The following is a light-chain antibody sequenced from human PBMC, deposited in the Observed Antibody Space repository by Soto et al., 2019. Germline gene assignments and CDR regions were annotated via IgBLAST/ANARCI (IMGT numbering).Light chain of an antibody. Sequence: EIQMTQSPSTLSASVGDRVTITCRASQSVDTCLAWYQQKPGKAPHLLIYKASSLETGVPSRFSGSESVTEFTLTISSLQPDDFATYYCQQFYRYPWTFGQGTKVEIK. CDR2: KAS. CDR3: QQFYRYPWT. CDR1: QSVDTC. J-gene: IGKJ1*01. V-gene: IGKV1-5*03.